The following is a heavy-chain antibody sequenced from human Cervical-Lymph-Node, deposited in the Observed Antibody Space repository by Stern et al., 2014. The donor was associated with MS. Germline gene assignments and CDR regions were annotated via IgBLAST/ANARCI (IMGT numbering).Heavy chain of an antibody. CDR2: IYPGDSDT. Sequence: VQLVESGAEVKKPGESLSISCKGSGYSFTHFWVGWVRQMPGKGLEWMGIIYPGDSDTRYSPSFQGQVPISAASSINTAYLQWSSLKASDTAIYYCAIMRGDSGLHYWGQGTLVTVSS. V-gene: IGHV5-51*03. CDR3: AIMRGDSGLHY. J-gene: IGHJ4*02. D-gene: IGHD6-19*01. CDR1: GYSFTHFW.